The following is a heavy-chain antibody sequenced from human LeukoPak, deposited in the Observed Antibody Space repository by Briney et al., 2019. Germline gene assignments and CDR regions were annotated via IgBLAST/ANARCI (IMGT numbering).Heavy chain of an antibody. J-gene: IGHJ4*02. CDR2: IKEDGSEK. Sequence: GGSLRLSCAASGFTFSSYSMNWVRQAPGKGLEWVANIKEDGSEKYYVDSVKGRFTISRDNAKNSLYLQMNSLRDEDTAVYHCARGSPLDYWGQGTLVTVSS. V-gene: IGHV3-7*04. CDR3: ARGSPLDY. CDR1: GFTFSSYS. D-gene: IGHD6-13*01.